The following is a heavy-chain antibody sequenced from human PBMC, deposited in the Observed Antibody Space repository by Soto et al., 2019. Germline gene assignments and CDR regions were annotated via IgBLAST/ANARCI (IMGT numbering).Heavy chain of an antibody. CDR1: GYSFTTYG. V-gene: IGHV1-18*01. CDR2: ISGYNGNT. CDR3: AREGPAPYYYYGMDV. Sequence: QVQLVQSRGEVKKPGASVKVSCKTSGYSFTTYGISWVRQAPGQGLEWMGWISGYNGNTNYAQNLQGRVTMTTDTSTSTACRELRSLRSDDTGVYYCAREGPAPYYYYGMDVWGQGSTVTVSS. J-gene: IGHJ6*02.